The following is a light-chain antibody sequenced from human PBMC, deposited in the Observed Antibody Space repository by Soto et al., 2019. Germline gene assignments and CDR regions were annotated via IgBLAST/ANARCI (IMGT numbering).Light chain of an antibody. Sequence: CALTQPASGYRSPGRSITISYTGTSSDVGSYNLVSWYQQHPGKAPKLMIYEVSKRPSGVSNRFSGSKSGNTASLTISGLQAEDEADYYCCSYAGSSTLYVFGTGTKVTVL. CDR1: SSDVGSYNL. J-gene: IGLJ1*01. CDR2: EVS. V-gene: IGLV2-23*02. CDR3: CSYAGSSTLYV.